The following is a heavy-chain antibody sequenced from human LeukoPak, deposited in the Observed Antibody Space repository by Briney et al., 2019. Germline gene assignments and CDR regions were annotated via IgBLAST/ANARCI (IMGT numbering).Heavy chain of an antibody. V-gene: IGHV4-34*01. D-gene: IGHD3-22*01. CDR1: GGSLRGYY. CDR3: ARGRTDDRAHYNWFDP. J-gene: IGHJ5*02. CDR2: INHSGST. Sequence: SEPLSLTCAVYGGSLRGYYWIWLRQPPGKGLAGIGEINHSGSTNYNPSLKSRVTISVDTSKNQFSLKLSSVTAADTAVYHCARGRTDDRAHYNWFDPWGQGTLVTVSS.